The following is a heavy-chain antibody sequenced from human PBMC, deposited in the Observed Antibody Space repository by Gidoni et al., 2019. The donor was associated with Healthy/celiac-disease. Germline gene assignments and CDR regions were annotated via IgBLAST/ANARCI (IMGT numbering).Heavy chain of an antibody. D-gene: IGHD4-17*01. CDR3: ARDLRSDYGDYLINWYFDL. V-gene: IGHV4-30-4*01. Sequence: QVQLQESGPGLVKPSQTLSLTCTVSGGSISRGDYYWSWIRQPPGKGLEWFGYIYYSGSTYYNPSLKSRVTISVDTSKNQFSLKLSSVTAADTAVYYCARDLRSDYGDYLINWYFDLWGRGTLVTVSS. CDR1: GGSISRGDYY. CDR2: IYYSGST. J-gene: IGHJ2*01.